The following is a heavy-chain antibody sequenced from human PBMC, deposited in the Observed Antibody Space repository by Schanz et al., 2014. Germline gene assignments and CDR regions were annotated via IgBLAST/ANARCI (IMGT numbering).Heavy chain of an antibody. J-gene: IGHJ4*02. D-gene: IGHD3-3*01. CDR2: IGGSGDST. CDR1: GFTFFGSFA. Sequence: EVQLLESGGGLVQPGGSLRLSCVASGFTFFGSFAMSWVRQAPGKGLEWVSGIGGSGDSTHYADSVKGRFIISRDNSKNTLYLQMNSLRADDTAVYYCARDLLVSHYDFWSGNDYWGQGTLVNVSS. V-gene: IGHV3-23*01. CDR3: ARDLLVSHYDFWSGNDY.